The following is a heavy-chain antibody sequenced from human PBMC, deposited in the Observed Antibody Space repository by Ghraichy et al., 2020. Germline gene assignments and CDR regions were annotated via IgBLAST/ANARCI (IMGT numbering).Heavy chain of an antibody. CDR2: TYYSGST. J-gene: IGHJ4*02. V-gene: IGHV4-39*01. D-gene: IGHD4-11*01. CDR1: GGSISSSSYY. Sequence: SQTLSLTCTVSGGSISSSSYYWGWIRQPPGKGLEWIGNTYYSGSTYYNPSLKSRVTISVDTSKNQFSLKLSSVTAADTAVYYCARLATVTPGGRYYFDYWGQGTLVTVSS. CDR3: ARLATVTPGGRYYFDY.